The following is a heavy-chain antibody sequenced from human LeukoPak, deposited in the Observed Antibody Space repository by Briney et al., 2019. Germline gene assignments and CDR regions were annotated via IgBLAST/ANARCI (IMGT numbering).Heavy chain of an antibody. CDR2: IYYSGST. Sequence: SETLSLTCTVSGGSISSYYWSWIRQPPGKGLEWIGYIYYSGSTNYNPSLKSRVTISVDTSKNQFSLKLSSVTAADTAVYYCAGSSSGYIDYWGQGILVTVSS. CDR3: AGSSSGYIDY. CDR1: GGSISSYY. V-gene: IGHV4-59*12. D-gene: IGHD3-22*01. J-gene: IGHJ4*02.